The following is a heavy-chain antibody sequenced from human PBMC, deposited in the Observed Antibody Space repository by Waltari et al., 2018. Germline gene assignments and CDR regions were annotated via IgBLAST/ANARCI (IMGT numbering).Heavy chain of an antibody. V-gene: IGHV1-18*01. CDR2: ISAYSGKT. CDR1: GYAFMSFG. Sequence: QVQLVQSGAEVEKPGASVKVPCKASGYAFMSFGFNWVRQAPGQGLEWMGWISAYSGKTEFAQKFQDRVTLTTDTSTSTAYMELTSLRSDDTALYYCARDVLHSAPSFSDSWGQGTLVTVSS. D-gene: IGHD2-15*01. J-gene: IGHJ1*01. CDR3: ARDVLHSAPSFSDS.